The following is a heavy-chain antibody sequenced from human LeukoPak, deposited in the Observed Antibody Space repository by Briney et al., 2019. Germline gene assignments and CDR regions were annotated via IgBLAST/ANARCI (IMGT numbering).Heavy chain of an antibody. J-gene: IGHJ4*02. Sequence: ASVKVSCKASGYTFSSYTMNWVRQAPGQGLEWMGWINANTGSPTYAQDYTGRFVFSLDTSVSTTYLQISRLKAEDTAVYYCASGPSYSGSNEYFDSWGQGTLVTVSS. CDR3: ASGPSYSGSNEYFDS. V-gene: IGHV7-4-1*02. CDR1: GYTFSSYT. CDR2: INANTGSP. D-gene: IGHD1-26*01.